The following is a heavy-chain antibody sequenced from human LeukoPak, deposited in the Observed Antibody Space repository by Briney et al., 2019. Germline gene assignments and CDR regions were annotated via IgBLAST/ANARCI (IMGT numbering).Heavy chain of an antibody. Sequence: GGSLRLSCAASGFTFSSYEMNWVRQAPGKGLEWVSSISSGSSYIYYADSMKGRFTISRDNAKNSLYLQMNSLRAEDTAVYYCARAGSGDYWGQGTLVTVSS. CDR3: ARAGSGDY. J-gene: IGHJ4*02. D-gene: IGHD2-15*01. CDR2: ISSGSSYI. V-gene: IGHV3-21*01. CDR1: GFTFSSYE.